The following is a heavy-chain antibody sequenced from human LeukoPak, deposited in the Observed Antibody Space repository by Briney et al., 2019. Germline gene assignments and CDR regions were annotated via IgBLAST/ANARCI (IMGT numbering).Heavy chain of an antibody. Sequence: PSETLSLTCTVSGGSISSYYWSWIRRPPGKGLEWIGYIYTSGSTNYNPSLKSRVTISVDTSKNQFSLKLSSVTAADTAVYYCARHRVEYSSSSRINYYYYYYMDVWGKGTAVTVSS. V-gene: IGHV4-4*09. D-gene: IGHD6-6*01. CDR3: ARHRVEYSSSSRINYYYYYYMDV. CDR2: IYTSGST. CDR1: GGSISSYY. J-gene: IGHJ6*03.